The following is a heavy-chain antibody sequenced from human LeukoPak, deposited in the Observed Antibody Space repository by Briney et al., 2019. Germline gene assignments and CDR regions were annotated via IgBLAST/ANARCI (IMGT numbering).Heavy chain of an antibody. CDR3: ARAARNDYYDSSGYYGGILYYFDY. J-gene: IGHJ4*02. D-gene: IGHD3-22*01. V-gene: IGHV4-61*02. Sequence: SQTLSLTCTVSGGSISSGSYYWSWIRQPAGKGLEWIVRIYTSGSTNYNPSLKSRVTISVDTSKNQFSLKLSSVTAADTAVYYCARAARNDYYDSSGYYGGILYYFDYWGQGTLVTVSS. CDR1: GGSISSGSYY. CDR2: IYTSGST.